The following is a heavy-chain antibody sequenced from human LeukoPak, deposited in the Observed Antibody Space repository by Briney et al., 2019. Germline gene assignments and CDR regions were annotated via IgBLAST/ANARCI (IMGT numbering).Heavy chain of an antibody. CDR3: ARLLSSWYTTNHYYFDY. Sequence: GASVKVSCKASGYTFTSYGISWVRQAPGQGLEWMGWISAYNGNTNYAQKLQGRVTMTTDTSTSTAYMELRSLRSDDTAVYYCARLLSSWYTTNHYYFDYWGQGTLVTVSS. D-gene: IGHD6-13*01. J-gene: IGHJ4*02. CDR1: GYTFTSYG. CDR2: ISAYNGNT. V-gene: IGHV1-18*01.